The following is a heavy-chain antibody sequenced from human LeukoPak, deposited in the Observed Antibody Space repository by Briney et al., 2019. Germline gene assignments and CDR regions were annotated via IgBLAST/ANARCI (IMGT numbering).Heavy chain of an antibody. Sequence: GGSLRLSCAASGFTFSSYSMNWVRQAPGKGLEWVSSISSSSSYIYYADSVKGRFTISRDNAKNSLYLQMNSLRAEDTTVYYCARDRLRYCSGGSCSTDYWGQGTLVTVSS. CDR1: GFTFSSYS. V-gene: IGHV3-21*01. CDR3: ARDRLRYCSGGSCSTDY. J-gene: IGHJ4*02. D-gene: IGHD2-15*01. CDR2: ISSSSSYI.